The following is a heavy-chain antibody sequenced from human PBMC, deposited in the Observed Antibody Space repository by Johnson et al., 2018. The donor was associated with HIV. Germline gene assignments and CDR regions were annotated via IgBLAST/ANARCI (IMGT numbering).Heavy chain of an antibody. J-gene: IGHJ3*02. V-gene: IGHV3-30*02. CDR1: GFTFRSYG. CDR3: AKRAQLGTAWYVNAFDI. CDR2: IRYDGSAK. D-gene: IGHD3-16*01. Sequence: VLLLESGGGVVQPGGSLRLSCAASGFTFRSYGMHWVRQAPGKGLEWVAFIRYDGSAKYYADSVKGRFTISRDNSKNTLYLQMNSLRAEDTAVYYCAKRAQLGTAWYVNAFDIWGQGTMVTVSS.